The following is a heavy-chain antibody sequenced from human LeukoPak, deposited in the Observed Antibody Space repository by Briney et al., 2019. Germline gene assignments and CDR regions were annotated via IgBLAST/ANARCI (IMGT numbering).Heavy chain of an antibody. CDR1: GYSFTSYW. CDR2: IHSGDFDT. Sequence: GESLKTSCKGSGYSFTSYWIGWGRQIPGKGLEWIGIIHSGDFDTRYSPSFQGQVPISADKSIITAYLQWSSLKDSDTAMYYCAGAYYDILTGYYTEHAFDIWGQGTMVTVSS. D-gene: IGHD3-9*01. CDR3: AGAYYDILTGYYTEHAFDI. J-gene: IGHJ3*02. V-gene: IGHV5-51*01.